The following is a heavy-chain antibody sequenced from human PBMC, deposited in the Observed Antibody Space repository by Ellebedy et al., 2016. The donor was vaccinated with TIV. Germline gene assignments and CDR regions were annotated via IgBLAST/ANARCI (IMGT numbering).Heavy chain of an antibody. CDR1: GFTFSHYA. Sequence: GESLKISCSASGFTFSHYAMHWVRQAPGKGLEYVSAINNNGGNTYYADSVKGRFTISRDSSKNTRYLQMSSLRPEDTAMYYCVKDRGDIIRDFDYWGQGTLVTVSS. CDR3: VKDRGDIIRDFDY. D-gene: IGHD2-21*02. J-gene: IGHJ4*02. CDR2: INNNGGNT. V-gene: IGHV3-64D*06.